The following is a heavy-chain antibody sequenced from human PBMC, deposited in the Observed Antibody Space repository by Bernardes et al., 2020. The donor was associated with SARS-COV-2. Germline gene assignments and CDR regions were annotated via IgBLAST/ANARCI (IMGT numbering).Heavy chain of an antibody. CDR1: GGSISSGGYS. CDR3: ARDRLGIVDY. Sequence: TLSLTCAVSGGSISSGGYSWSWIRQPPGKGLEWIGYIYHSGSTYYNPSLKSRVTISVDRSKNQFSLKLSSVTAADTAVYYCARDRLGIVDYWGQGTLVTVSS. V-gene: IGHV4-30-2*01. CDR2: IYHSGST. D-gene: IGHD7-27*01. J-gene: IGHJ4*02.